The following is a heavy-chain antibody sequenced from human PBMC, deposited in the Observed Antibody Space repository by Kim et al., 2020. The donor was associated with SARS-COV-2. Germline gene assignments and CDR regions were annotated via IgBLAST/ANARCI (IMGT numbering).Heavy chain of an antibody. Sequence: SETLSLTCTVSGYSISSGYYWGWIRQPPGKGLEWIGSIYHSGCTYYNPSLKSRVTISVDTSKNQFSLKLSSVTAADTAVYYCARDGLYDFWSGPVLGYFDLWGRGTLVTVSS. D-gene: IGHD3-3*01. CDR3: ARDGLYDFWSGPVLGYFDL. J-gene: IGHJ2*01. CDR1: GYSISSGYY. CDR2: IYHSGCT. V-gene: IGHV4-38-2*02.